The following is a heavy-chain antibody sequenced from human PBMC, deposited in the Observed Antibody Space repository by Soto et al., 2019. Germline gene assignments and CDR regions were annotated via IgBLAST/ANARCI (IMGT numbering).Heavy chain of an antibody. CDR3: AKDLWAPDINWFDP. D-gene: IGHD2-21*01. Sequence: EVQLLESGGGLVQPGGSLRLSCAASGFTFSSYAMNWVRQAPGKGPEWVSAISGSGDSTYYADSVKGRFSISRDNSKNTVYLQMNSLRAEDTALYYCAKDLWAPDINWFDPWGQGTLVTVSS. CDR1: GFTFSSYA. V-gene: IGHV3-23*01. J-gene: IGHJ5*02. CDR2: ISGSGDST.